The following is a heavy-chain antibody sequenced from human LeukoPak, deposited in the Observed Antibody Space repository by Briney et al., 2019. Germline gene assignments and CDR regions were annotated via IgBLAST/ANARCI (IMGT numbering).Heavy chain of an antibody. J-gene: IGHJ4*02. CDR2: INHSGST. CDR1: GGSFSGYY. CDR3: ARQYDYGDRRIDY. D-gene: IGHD4-17*01. V-gene: IGHV4-34*01. Sequence: SETLSLACAVYGGSFSGYYWSWIRQPPGKGLEWIGEINHSGSTNYNPSLKSRVTISVDTSKNQFSLKLSSVTAADTAVYYCARQYDYGDRRIDYWGQGTLVTVSS.